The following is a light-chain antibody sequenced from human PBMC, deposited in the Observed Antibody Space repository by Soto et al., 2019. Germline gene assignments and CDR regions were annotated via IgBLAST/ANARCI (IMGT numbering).Light chain of an antibody. CDR3: QQFNNWPPLT. CDR1: QSVSSN. V-gene: IGKV3-15*01. Sequence: EIVMTQSPATLSVSPGERATLSCRASQSVSSNLAWYQQKPGQAPRLLIYGASTRATGIPARFSGSGSGTEFTLTISGLQLEDFAVYYCQQFNNWPPLTFGGGTKVEIK. J-gene: IGKJ4*01. CDR2: GAS.